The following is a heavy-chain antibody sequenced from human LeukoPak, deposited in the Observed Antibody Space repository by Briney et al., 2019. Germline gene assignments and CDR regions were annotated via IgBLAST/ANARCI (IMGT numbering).Heavy chain of an antibody. V-gene: IGHV1-24*01. J-gene: IGHJ5*02. Sequence: ASVKVSCKVSGYTLNELSMHWVRQAPGKGLEWMGGFDPEDGETIYAQKFQGRVTMTEDTSTDTAYMELSSLRSEDTAVYYCATVNSRYHQLLYEPLVVFDPWGQGTLVTVSS. CDR1: GYTLNELS. CDR3: ATVNSRYHQLLYEPLVVFDP. CDR2: FDPEDGET. D-gene: IGHD2-2*02.